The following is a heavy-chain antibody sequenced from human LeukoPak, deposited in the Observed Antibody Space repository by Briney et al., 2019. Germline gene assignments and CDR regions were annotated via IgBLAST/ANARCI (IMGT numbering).Heavy chain of an antibody. CDR1: GCTFSSFA. V-gene: IGHV3-30*02. CDR3: ARVRAHFDYGEYEEFDY. J-gene: IGHJ4*02. Sequence: GGSLRLSCAASGCTFSSFAMHWVRQAPGKGLEWVAFIRYDRSKLYYADSVKGRCTISRDNSKNTLYLQMNSLRAEDTAVYYCARVRAHFDYGEYEEFDYWGQGTLVTVSS. D-gene: IGHD4-17*01. CDR2: IRYDRSKL.